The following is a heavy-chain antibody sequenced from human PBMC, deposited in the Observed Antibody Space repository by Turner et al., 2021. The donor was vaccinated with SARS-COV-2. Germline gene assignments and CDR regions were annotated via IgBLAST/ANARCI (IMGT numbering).Heavy chain of an antibody. D-gene: IGHD5-12*01. Sequence: QGQLVESGGGVVQPGRSLRLLCAASVFTFSSYAMHWVRQDPGKGLGWVAVISYDVSNKYYADAVKGRITISRDNSKNTLYLQMNSLRAEETAVYYCARDLVATTQLFDYWGQGTLVTVSS. CDR1: VFTFSSYA. CDR3: ARDLVATTQLFDY. V-gene: IGHV3-30-3*01. J-gene: IGHJ4*02. CDR2: ISYDVSNK.